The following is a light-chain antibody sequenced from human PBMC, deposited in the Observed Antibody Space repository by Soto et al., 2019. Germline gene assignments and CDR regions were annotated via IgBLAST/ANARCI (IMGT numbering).Light chain of an antibody. CDR1: QSVSSSY. Sequence: DIVMTESPGSLYVPAGEGSTFSWRASQSVSSSYLAWYQQKPGQAPRLLIYGASSRATGIPDRFSGSGSGTDFTLTISRLEPEHFAVYYCQQYGSSPRTFAQGTKVDIK. CDR3: QQYGSSPRT. CDR2: GAS. V-gene: IGKV3-20*01. J-gene: IGKJ1*01.